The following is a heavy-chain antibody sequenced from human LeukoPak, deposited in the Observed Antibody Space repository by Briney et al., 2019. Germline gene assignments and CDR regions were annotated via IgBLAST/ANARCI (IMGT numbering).Heavy chain of an antibody. CDR3: ARVLGEDFWSGYSFDY. J-gene: IGHJ4*02. D-gene: IGHD3-3*01. CDR2: ISSSGST. V-gene: IGHV4-4*07. Sequence: SETLSLTCTVSGGSISSYYWSWIRQPAGKRLEWIGRISSSGSTNYNPSLKSRVTMSVDSSKNQFSLILISVTAADTAVYYCARVLGEDFWSGYSFDYWGQGTLVTVSS. CDR1: GGSISSYY.